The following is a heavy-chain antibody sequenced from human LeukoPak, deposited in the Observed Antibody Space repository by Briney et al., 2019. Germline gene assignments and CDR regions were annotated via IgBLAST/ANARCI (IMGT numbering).Heavy chain of an antibody. Sequence: GGSLRLSCAASGFTVTNNYMSWVRQAPGKGLEWVSVIYSGGSTYYADSVKGRFTISRDNSKNTLYLQMNSLRAEDTAVYYCARDGYDILTGYQYYFDYWGQGTLVTVSS. V-gene: IGHV3-53*01. CDR2: IYSGGST. J-gene: IGHJ4*02. D-gene: IGHD3-9*01. CDR3: ARDGYDILTGYQYYFDY. CDR1: GFTVTNNY.